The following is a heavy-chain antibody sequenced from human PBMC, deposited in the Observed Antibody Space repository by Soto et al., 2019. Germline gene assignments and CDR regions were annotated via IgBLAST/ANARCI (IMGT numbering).Heavy chain of an antibody. CDR2: ISSSSSYI. J-gene: IGHJ3*01. V-gene: IGHV3-21*01. CDR3: ARVFLLGGNGGRTEVFDF. Sequence: PGGSLRLSCAASGFTFSSYSMNWVRQAPGKGLEWVSSISSSSSYIYYADSVKGRFTISRDNAKNSLYLQMNSLRAEDTAVYYCARVFLLGGNGGRTEVFDFWAQGTMVTVSS. D-gene: IGHD6-25*01. CDR1: GFTFSSYS.